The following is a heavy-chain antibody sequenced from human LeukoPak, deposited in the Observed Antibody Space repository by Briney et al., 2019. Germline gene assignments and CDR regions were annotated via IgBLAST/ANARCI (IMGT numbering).Heavy chain of an antibody. J-gene: IGHJ5*02. CDR1: GFTFSSYW. CDR2: IKSDGSST. Sequence: GGSLRLSCAASGFTFSSYWMHWVRQAPGKGLVWVSRIKSDGSSTDYADSVKGRFTISRDNAKNTLYLQMNSLRAEDTAVYFSARELAVAGNWFDPWGQGTLVTASS. CDR3: ARELAVAGNWFDP. D-gene: IGHD6-19*01. V-gene: IGHV3-74*01.